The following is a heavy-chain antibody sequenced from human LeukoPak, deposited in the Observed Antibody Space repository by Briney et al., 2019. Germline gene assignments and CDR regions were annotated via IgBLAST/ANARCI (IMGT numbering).Heavy chain of an antibody. Sequence: GGSLRLSCAASRFTFSSYAMSWVRQAPGKGLEWVSAISGSGGSTYYADSVKGRFTISRDNSKNTLYLQMNSLRAEDTAVYYCARQTGYSSGWSDYWGQGTLVTVSS. V-gene: IGHV3-23*01. D-gene: IGHD6-19*01. J-gene: IGHJ4*02. CDR2: ISGSGGST. CDR1: RFTFSSYA. CDR3: ARQTGYSSGWSDY.